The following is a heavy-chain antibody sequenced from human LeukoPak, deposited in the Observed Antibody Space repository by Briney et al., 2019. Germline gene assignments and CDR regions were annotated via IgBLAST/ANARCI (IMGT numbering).Heavy chain of an antibody. CDR3: TRLAGSGHDRFDF. CDR1: GFTFGDYA. Sequence: GGSLRLSCSASGFTFGDYAMGWVRRAPGKGLEWLGFIRTKDYGATTQYPASVKGKFSISRDDSKRVVYLQTNSLNIEDTAVFYCTRLAGSGHDRFDFWGQGTLVTVSS. D-gene: IGHD5-12*01. J-gene: IGHJ4*02. CDR2: IRTKDYGATT. V-gene: IGHV3-49*04.